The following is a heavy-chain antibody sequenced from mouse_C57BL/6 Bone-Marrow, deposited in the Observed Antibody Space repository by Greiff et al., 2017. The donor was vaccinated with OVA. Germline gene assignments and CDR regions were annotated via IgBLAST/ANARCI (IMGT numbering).Heavy chain of an antibody. D-gene: IGHD4-1*01. Sequence: EVQRVESGPELVKPGASVKIPCKASGYTFTDYNMDWVKQSHGKSLEWIGDINPNNGGTIYNQKFKGKATLTVDKSSSTAYMELRSLTSEDTAVYYCARGSWENAMDYWGQGTSVTVSS. V-gene: IGHV1-18*01. J-gene: IGHJ4*01. CDR3: ARGSWENAMDY. CDR2: INPNNGGT. CDR1: GYTFTDYN.